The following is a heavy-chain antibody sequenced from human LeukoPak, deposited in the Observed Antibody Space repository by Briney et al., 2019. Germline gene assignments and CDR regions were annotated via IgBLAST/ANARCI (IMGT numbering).Heavy chain of an antibody. CDR2: IFHNGHT. Sequence: SETLSLTCTISGGSISSYCWSWIRQPPGKGLEWIGDIFHNGHTNYNPSLKSRVSMSVDTAKNQFSLQLTSVTAADTAVYYCARVLRGSFAYFDYWGQGTLVTVSS. J-gene: IGHJ4*02. D-gene: IGHD3-3*01. CDR1: GGSISSYC. CDR3: ARVLRGSFAYFDY. V-gene: IGHV4-59*01.